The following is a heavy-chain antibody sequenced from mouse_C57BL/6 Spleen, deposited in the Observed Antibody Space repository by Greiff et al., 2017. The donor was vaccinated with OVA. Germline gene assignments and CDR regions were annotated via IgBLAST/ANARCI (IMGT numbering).Heavy chain of an antibody. Sequence: EVKLVESGGGLVKPGGSLKLSCAASGFTFSSYAMSWVRQTPEKRLEWVATISDGGSYTYYPDNVKGRFTISRDNAKNNLYLQMSHLKSEDTAMYYCARERGYDGYYADYWGQGTTLTVSS. CDR1: GFTFSSYA. V-gene: IGHV5-4*01. D-gene: IGHD2-3*01. J-gene: IGHJ2*01. CDR2: ISDGGSYT. CDR3: ARERGYDGYYADY.